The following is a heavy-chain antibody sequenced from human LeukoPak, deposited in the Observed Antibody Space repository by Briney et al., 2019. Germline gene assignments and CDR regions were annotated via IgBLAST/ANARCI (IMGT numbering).Heavy chain of an antibody. CDR2: INHSGST. CDR1: GGSFSGYY. J-gene: IGHJ4*02. V-gene: IGHV4-34*01. Sequence: SETLSLTCAVYGGSFSGYYWSWIRQSPGKGLEWIGEINHSGSTNYNPSLKSRVTISVDTSKNQFSLKLSSVTAADTAVYYCAATEARYYFDYWGQGTLVTVSS. D-gene: IGHD6-6*01. CDR3: AATEARYYFDY.